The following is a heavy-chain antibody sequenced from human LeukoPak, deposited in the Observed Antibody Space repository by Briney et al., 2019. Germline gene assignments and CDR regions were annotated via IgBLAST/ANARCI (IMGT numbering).Heavy chain of an antibody. CDR1: GFTFRSYW. J-gene: IGHJ4*02. D-gene: IGHD5-24*01. CDR3: ARETEIANLDC. CDR2: IKQDGSEK. Sequence: RGSLRLSCTASGFTFRSYWMNWVRQAPGKGLEWVANIKQDGSEKYYVDSVKGRFTISRDNAKKSLYLQMNSLRAEDTAVYYCARETEIANLDCWGWGSLVTVSS. V-gene: IGHV3-7*04.